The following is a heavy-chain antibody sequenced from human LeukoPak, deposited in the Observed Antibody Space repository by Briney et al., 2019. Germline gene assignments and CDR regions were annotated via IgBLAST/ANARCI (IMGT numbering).Heavy chain of an antibody. CDR1: GGSISSGGYY. V-gene: IGHV4-31*03. D-gene: IGHD3-22*01. CDR3: ARGGMGYDSSGYQETVDY. Sequence: SQTLSLTCTASGGSISSGGYYWSWIRQHPGKGLEWIGYIYYSGSTYYNPSLKSRVTISVDTSKNQFPLKLSSVTAADTAVYYCARGGMGYDSSGYQETVDYWGQGTLVTVSS. CDR2: IYYSGST. J-gene: IGHJ4*02.